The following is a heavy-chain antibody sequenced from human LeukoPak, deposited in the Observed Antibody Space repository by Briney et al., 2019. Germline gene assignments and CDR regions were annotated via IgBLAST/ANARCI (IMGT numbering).Heavy chain of an antibody. D-gene: IGHD6-13*01. CDR3: ARLGSAAAGSRYFDY. J-gene: IGHJ4*02. CDR1: GGSISSSSYY. CDR2: IYYSGST. Sequence: SETLSLTCTVSGGSISSSSYYWGWIRQPPGKELEWIGSIYYSGSTYYNPSLKSRVTISVDTSKNQFSLKLSSVTSADTAVYYCARLGSAAAGSRYFDYWGQGTLVTVSS. V-gene: IGHV4-39*01.